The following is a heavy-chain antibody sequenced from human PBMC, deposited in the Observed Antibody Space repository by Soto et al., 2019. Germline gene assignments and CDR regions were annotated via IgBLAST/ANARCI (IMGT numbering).Heavy chain of an antibody. V-gene: IGHV4-59*01. Sequence: QVQLQESGPGLVKPSETLSLTCTVSGGSISSYYWSWIRQPPGKGLEWIGYIYYSGSTNYNPSLKCRVTMSVDTSTSHFSLKLSSLTAADTAVYYCASEGVDSGYAHGGFDYWGQGTLVTVSS. CDR2: IYYSGST. CDR3: ASEGVDSGYAHGGFDY. D-gene: IGHD5-12*01. CDR1: GGSISSYY. J-gene: IGHJ4*02.